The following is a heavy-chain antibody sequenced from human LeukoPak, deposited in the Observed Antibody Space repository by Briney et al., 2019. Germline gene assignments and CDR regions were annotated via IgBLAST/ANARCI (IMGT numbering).Heavy chain of an antibody. CDR3: AREYYDFWSGYYYYYYGMDV. V-gene: IGHV3-72*01. CDR1: GFTFSDHY. D-gene: IGHD3-3*01. J-gene: IGHJ6*02. Sequence: PGGSLRLSCAASGFTFSDHYLDWVRQAPGKGLEWVGRTRNKANSYTTEYPASVKGIFTISREDSKNSLYLQINSLKTEDTAVYYCAREYYDFWSGYYYYYYGMDVWGQGTTVTVSS. CDR2: TRNKANSYTT.